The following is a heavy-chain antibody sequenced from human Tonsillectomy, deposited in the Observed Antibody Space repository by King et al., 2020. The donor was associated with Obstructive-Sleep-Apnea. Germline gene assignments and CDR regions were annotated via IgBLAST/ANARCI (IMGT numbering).Heavy chain of an antibody. CDR2: ISSSTSTI. CDR1: GITFSSYS. J-gene: IGHJ3*01. V-gene: IGHV3-48*04. Sequence: VQLVESGGGLVQPGGSLRLSCAASGITFSSYSMNWVRQAPGKGLEWGSYISSSTSTIYYADSVKGRFTISRDNAKNSLYLQMNSLRAEDTAVYYCATGGPDAFDFWARGPMVTVPS. CDR3: ATGGPDAFDF. D-gene: IGHD3-16*01.